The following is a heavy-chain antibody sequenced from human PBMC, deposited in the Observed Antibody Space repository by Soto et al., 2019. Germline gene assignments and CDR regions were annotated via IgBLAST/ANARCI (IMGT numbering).Heavy chain of an antibody. CDR2: ISRTGDSA. CDR3: AKGPDGSGYYHNWFDP. CDR1: GFSFSDYA. V-gene: IGHV3-23*01. D-gene: IGHD3-22*01. Sequence: EVPLLESGGALVQPGGSLTLSCAASGFSFSDYAMSWVRQAPGKGLEWVSSISRTGDSAYYADSVKGRFAISRDRSKNRLSLQMNSLRVEDTAVYYCAKGPDGSGYYHNWFDPWGQGTLITVSS. J-gene: IGHJ5*02.